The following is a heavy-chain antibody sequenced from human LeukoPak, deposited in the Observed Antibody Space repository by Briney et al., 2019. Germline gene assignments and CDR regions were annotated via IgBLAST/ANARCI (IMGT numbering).Heavy chain of an antibody. CDR1: GYTFTGYY. J-gene: IGHJ6*02. CDR2: INPNSGGT. V-gene: IGHV1-2*02. CDR3: ARVSYSSSWYGDV. Sequence: ASVKVSCKASGYTFTGYYMHWVRQAPGQELEWMGWINPNSGGTNYAQKFQGRVTMTRDTSISTAYMELSRLRSDDTAVYYCARVSYSSSWYGDVWGQGTTVTVSS. D-gene: IGHD6-13*01.